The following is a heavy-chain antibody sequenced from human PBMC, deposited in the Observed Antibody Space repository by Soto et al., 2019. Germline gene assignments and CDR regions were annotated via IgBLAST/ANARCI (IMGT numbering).Heavy chain of an antibody. CDR3: ARYYNVFWYFDG. J-gene: IGHJ4*02. Sequence: PSETLSLTCTVSGGSISSSSYYWGWIRQPPGKGLEWIGSIYNSGSTNYNPSLESRVTISVDTSKNQFSLKLSSVTAADTAVYYWARYYNVFWYFDGWGQGTLVTVSS. D-gene: IGHD1-1*01. CDR2: IYNSGST. CDR1: GGSISSSSYY. V-gene: IGHV4-39*07.